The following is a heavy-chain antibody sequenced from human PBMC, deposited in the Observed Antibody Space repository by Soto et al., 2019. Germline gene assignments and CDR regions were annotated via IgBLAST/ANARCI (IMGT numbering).Heavy chain of an antibody. Sequence: GASAKVSCKASGGTFSSYAISWVRQAPGQGLEWMGGFIPIFGTANYAQKFQGRVTITADESTSTAYMELSSLRSEDTAVYYCARGSSSWYGQKEHSYYYYYGMDVWGQGTTVTVSS. CDR1: GGTFSSYA. J-gene: IGHJ6*02. D-gene: IGHD6-13*01. V-gene: IGHV1-69*13. CDR2: FIPIFGTA. CDR3: ARGSSSWYGQKEHSYYYYYGMDV.